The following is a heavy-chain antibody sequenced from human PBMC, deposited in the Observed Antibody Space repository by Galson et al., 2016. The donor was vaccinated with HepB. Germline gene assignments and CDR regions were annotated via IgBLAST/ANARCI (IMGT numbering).Heavy chain of an antibody. CDR2: TYYRSKWYN. CDR1: GDSVSXXXAT. CDR3: ARVRSGYSGXPNPHHYGMEV. V-gene: IGHV6-1*01. D-gene: IGHD5-12*01. J-gene: IGHJ6*02. Sequence: ISGDSVSXXXATWNXXRQSXXRGLEWLGRTYYRSKWYNDYALSVKSRITINPDTSKNQFSLQLNSVTPEDTAXYYCARVRSGYSGXPNPHHYGMEVWGQGTTVTVSS.